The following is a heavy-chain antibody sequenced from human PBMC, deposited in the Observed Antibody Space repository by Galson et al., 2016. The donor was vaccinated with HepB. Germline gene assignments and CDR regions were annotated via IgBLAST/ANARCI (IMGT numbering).Heavy chain of an antibody. CDR3: ARAGYCSSASCQYYYYGVDV. CDR2: IGASDGTI. D-gene: IGHD2-2*01. J-gene: IGHJ6*02. V-gene: IGHV3-11*01. CDR1: GFTFSDYY. Sequence: SLRLSCAASGFTFSDYYMTWIRQAPGKGLEWVSDIGASDGTIYYADSVKGRFTISRDNGQNSLYLQMNSLRAEDTAVYYCARAGYCSSASCQYYYYGVDVWGQGTTVTVSS.